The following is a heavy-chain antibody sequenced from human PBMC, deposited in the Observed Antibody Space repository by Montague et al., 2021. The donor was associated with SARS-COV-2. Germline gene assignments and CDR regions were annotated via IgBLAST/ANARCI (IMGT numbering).Heavy chain of an antibody. CDR1: GGSFSDSH. V-gene: IGHV4-34*01. D-gene: IGHD3-22*01. CDR3: ARGQSGITMIVVAILGVEFYFDN. J-gene: IGHJ4*02. Sequence: QSLTYAVYGGSFSDSHWRWLRQPPGKGLEWIGEINKSGSTKYNPSLKGGVTISVDTSKNQFSLKLSSLTAADTAVYYCARGQSGITMIVVAILGVEFYFDNWGQGTLVTVSS. CDR2: INKSGST.